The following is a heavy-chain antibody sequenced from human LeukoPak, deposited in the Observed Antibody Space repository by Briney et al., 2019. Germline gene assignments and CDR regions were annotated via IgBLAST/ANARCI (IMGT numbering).Heavy chain of an antibody. CDR3: ARPRYGSGSYYFDY. V-gene: IGHV4-34*01. J-gene: IGHJ4*02. CDR2: TNHSGST. Sequence: SETLSLTCAVYGVSFSGYYWSWIRQPPGKGLEWIGETNHSGSTNYNPSLKSRVTISVDTSKNQFSLKLSSVTAADTAVYYCARPRYGSGSYYFDYWGQGTLVTVSS. D-gene: IGHD3-10*01. CDR1: GVSFSGYY.